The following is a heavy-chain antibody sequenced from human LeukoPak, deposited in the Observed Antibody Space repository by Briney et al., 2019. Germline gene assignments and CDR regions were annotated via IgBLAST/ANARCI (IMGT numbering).Heavy chain of an antibody. D-gene: IGHD6-19*01. Sequence: GASVKVSCKASGYRFTNYYMHWVRQSPGQGLEWMGMIKPSGDSTTYAQRFQGRVTVTRDTTTSAVYMEMSSLRSEDTAVYYCATGIAVTGLDYWGQGIPVTVSS. V-gene: IGHV1-46*01. CDR3: ATGIAVTGLDY. CDR2: IKPSGDST. J-gene: IGHJ4*02. CDR1: GYRFTNYY.